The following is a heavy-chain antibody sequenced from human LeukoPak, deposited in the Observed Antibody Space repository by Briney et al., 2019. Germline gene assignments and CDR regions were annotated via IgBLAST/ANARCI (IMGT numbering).Heavy chain of an antibody. CDR1: GYTFTSYG. D-gene: IGHD4-17*01. J-gene: IGHJ6*02. Sequence: ASVKVSCKASGYTFTSYGISWVRQAPGQGLEWMGWISAYNGNTNYAQKLQGRVTMTTDTSTSTAYMELRSLRSDDTAVYYCARDYGYGDYGGYYYGMDVWGQGTTVTVSS. V-gene: IGHV1-18*01. CDR3: ARDYGYGDYGGYYYGMDV. CDR2: ISAYNGNT.